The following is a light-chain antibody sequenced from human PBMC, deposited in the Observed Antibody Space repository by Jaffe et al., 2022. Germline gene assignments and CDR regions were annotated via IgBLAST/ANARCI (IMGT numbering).Light chain of an antibody. J-gene: IGKJ2*01. CDR2: GAF. Sequence: EIVLTQSPGTLSLSPGERATLSCRASQSVSGTDLVWYQQKPGQAPRLLIHGAFGRATGIPDRFSGSESGTDFTLTISRLEPEDFAVYYCQHYGSSPPLYTFGQGTKLEIK. CDR3: QHYGSSPPLYT. CDR1: QSVSGTD. V-gene: IGKV3-20*01.